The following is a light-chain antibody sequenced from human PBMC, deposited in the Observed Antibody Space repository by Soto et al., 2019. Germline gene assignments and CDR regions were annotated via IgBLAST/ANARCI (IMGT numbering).Light chain of an antibody. J-gene: IGLJ2*01. CDR1: SSNIGRNT. Sequence: QSVLTQPPSVSGTPGQRVTISCSGSSSNIGRNTVNWYQQVPGTAPKLLIYSDNQRPSGVPDRFSGSKSDTSASLAISGLQSEDEADYYCAAWDDSLSGHVVFGGGTKLTVL. CDR2: SDN. V-gene: IGLV1-44*01. CDR3: AAWDDSLSGHVV.